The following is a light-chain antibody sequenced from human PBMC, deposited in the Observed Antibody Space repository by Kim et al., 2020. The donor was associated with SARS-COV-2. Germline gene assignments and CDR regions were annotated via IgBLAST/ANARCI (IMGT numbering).Light chain of an antibody. V-gene: IGLV3-21*01. Sequence: SYELTQPPSVSVSPGKTARISCGENNIGSKSVHWYQQKPGQAPVLVIYHDSDRPSGIPERFSGSNSGDMATLIISRVEAGDGADYYCQVWDTTSDLAVFGGGTTLTVL. CDR1: NIGSKS. J-gene: IGLJ3*02. CDR3: QVWDTTSDLAV. CDR2: HDS.